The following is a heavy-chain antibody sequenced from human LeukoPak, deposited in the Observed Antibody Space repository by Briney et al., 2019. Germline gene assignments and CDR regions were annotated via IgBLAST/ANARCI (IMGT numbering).Heavy chain of an antibody. CDR1: GYTLTELS. D-gene: IGHD3-3*01. Sequence: ASVKVSCKVSGYTLTELSMHWVRQAPGKGLEWMGGFDPEDGETIYAQKFQGRVTMTEDTSTDTAYMELSSLRSEDTAVYYCARGNRLTISSDYWGQGTLVTVSS. CDR2: FDPEDGET. J-gene: IGHJ4*02. V-gene: IGHV1-24*01. CDR3: ARGNRLTISSDY.